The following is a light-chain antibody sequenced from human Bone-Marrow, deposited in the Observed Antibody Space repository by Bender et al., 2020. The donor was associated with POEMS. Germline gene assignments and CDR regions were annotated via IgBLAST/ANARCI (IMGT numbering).Light chain of an antibody. Sequence: QSALTQPASVSGSPGQSITISCTGSSSDVGSYNHVSWYQQHPGKAPKLMIYEVGDRPSGISNRFSGSKSGNTASLTISGLQAEDEADYYCCSYAGTYTWVFGGGTKLTVL. CDR1: SSDVGSYNH. J-gene: IGLJ3*02. CDR3: CSYAGTYTWV. V-gene: IGLV2-23*02. CDR2: EVG.